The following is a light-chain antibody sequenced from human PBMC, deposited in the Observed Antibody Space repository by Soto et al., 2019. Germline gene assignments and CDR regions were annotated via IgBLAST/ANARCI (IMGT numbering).Light chain of an antibody. CDR1: SSDVGTYNY. CDR3: SSYAGSNNLV. V-gene: IGLV2-8*01. CDR2: EVS. J-gene: IGLJ3*02. Sequence: QSALTQPPSASGSPGQSVTISCTGTSSDVGTYNYVSWYQQHPGKAPKVMIYEVSKRPSGVPDRFSGSKSGNTASLTVSGLQAEDEAEYYCSSYAGSNNLVFGGGTKLTVL.